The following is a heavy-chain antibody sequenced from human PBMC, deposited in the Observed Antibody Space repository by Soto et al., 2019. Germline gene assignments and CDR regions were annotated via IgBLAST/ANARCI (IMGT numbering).Heavy chain of an antibody. V-gene: IGHV1-3*01. J-gene: IGHJ4*02. CDR1: GYTFTSYA. CDR3: ARWVVVAATIYYFDY. Sequence: QVQLVQSGAEVKKPGASVKVSCKASGYTFTSYAMHWVRQAPGQRLEWMGWINAGNGNTKYSQKFQGRVTITRDTSASTANMELSSLRSEDTAMDYCARWVVVAATIYYFDYWGQGTLVTVSS. D-gene: IGHD2-15*01. CDR2: INAGNGNT.